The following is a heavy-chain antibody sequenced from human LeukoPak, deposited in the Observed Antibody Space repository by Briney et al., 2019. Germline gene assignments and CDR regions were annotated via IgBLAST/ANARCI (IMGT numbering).Heavy chain of an antibody. CDR3: ARGRIDAIVGATNAFDI. J-gene: IGHJ3*02. V-gene: IGHV3-48*01. CDR2: ISSSSSTI. Sequence: PGGSLRLSCAASGFTFSSYSMSWVRQAPGKGLEWVSYISSSSSTIYYADSVKGRFTISRDNAKNSLYLQMNSLRAEDTAVYYCARGRIDAIVGATNAFDIWGQGTMVTVSS. CDR1: GFTFSSYS. D-gene: IGHD1-26*01.